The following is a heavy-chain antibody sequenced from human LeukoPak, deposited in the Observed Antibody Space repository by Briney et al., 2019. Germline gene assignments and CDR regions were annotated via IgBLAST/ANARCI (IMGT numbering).Heavy chain of an antibody. CDR2: IYYSGST. J-gene: IGHJ4*02. Sequence: SETLSLTCTVSGGSISSDTYYWGWIRQPPGKGLDWIGTIYYSGSTYYNPSLKSRVTISVDTSKNRFSLSLSSVTAADTAVYYCARTVEEEYDYWGQGILVTVSS. CDR3: ARTVEEEYDY. CDR1: GGSISSDTYY. D-gene: IGHD3-3*01. V-gene: IGHV4-39*07.